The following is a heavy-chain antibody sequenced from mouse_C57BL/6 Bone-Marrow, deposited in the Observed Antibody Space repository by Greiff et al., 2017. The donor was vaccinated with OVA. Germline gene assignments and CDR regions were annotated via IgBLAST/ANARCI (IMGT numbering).Heavy chain of an antibody. Sequence: EVQLQQSGPELVKPGASVKIPCKASGYTFTDYNMDWVKQSHGKSLEWIGDINPNNGGTIYNQKFKGKATLTVDKSSSTADMELRSLTSEDTAVYYCARGDGYYVRFAYWGQGTLVTVSA. CDR3: ARGDGYYVRFAY. CDR2: INPNNGGT. J-gene: IGHJ3*01. CDR1: GYTFTDYN. V-gene: IGHV1-18*01. D-gene: IGHD2-3*01.